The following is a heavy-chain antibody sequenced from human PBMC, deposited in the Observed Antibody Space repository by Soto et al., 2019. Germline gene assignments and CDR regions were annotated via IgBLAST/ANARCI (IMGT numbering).Heavy chain of an antibody. CDR1: GGSFSGYY. D-gene: IGHD3-10*01. CDR3: ARAVLWFGELPRRGSWFEP. Sequence: PSETLSLTCAVYGGSFSGYYWSWIRQPPGKGLEWIGEINHSGSTNYNPSLKSRVTISVDTSKNQFSLKLSSVTAADTAVYYCARAVLWFGELPRRGSWFEPWGQGTLVTGLL. CDR2: INHSGST. J-gene: IGHJ5*02. V-gene: IGHV4-34*01.